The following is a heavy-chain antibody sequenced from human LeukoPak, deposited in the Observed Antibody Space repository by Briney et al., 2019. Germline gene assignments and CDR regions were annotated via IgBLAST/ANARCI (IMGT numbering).Heavy chain of an antibody. CDR3: TRDNGGFSRFDP. J-gene: IGHJ5*01. D-gene: IGHD2-8*01. V-gene: IGHV1-69*05. CDR1: GGTFSSYA. Sequence: ASVKVSCKASGGTFSSYAISWVRQAPGQGLEWMGGIIPIFGTANYAQKFEGRVTMTMDMSTSTFYMDVSSLKSEDTAVYYCTRDNGGFSRFDPWGQGTLVTVSS. CDR2: IIPIFGTA.